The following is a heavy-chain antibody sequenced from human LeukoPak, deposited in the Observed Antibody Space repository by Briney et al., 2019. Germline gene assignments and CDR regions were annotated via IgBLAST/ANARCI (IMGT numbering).Heavy chain of an antibody. CDR3: VRYDYVWGSYFVDY. Sequence: PGGSLRLSCAASGFTFSSNYMSWVRQAPGKGLEWVSVIYSGGSTYYADSVKGRFTISRDNSKNTLYLQMNSLRAEDTAVYCCVRYDYVWGSYFVDYWGQGTLVTVSS. D-gene: IGHD3-16*01. V-gene: IGHV3-53*01. CDR1: GFTFSSNY. J-gene: IGHJ4*02. CDR2: IYSGGST.